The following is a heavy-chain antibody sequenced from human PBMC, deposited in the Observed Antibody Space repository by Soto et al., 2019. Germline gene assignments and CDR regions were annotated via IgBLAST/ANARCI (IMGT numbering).Heavy chain of an antibody. D-gene: IGHD1-26*01. CDR2: ISSSGDTI. CDR3: ARPNWSGSPAYFDY. V-gene: IGHV3-11*01. J-gene: IGHJ4*02. CDR1: GFSFSDFY. Sequence: GGSLRLSCGGSGFSFSDFYMSWIRQAPGKGLEWISYISSSGDTIYYADSVRGRFTISRDNAKNSLYLQMNSLRADDTAVYYCARPNWSGSPAYFDYWGQGTLVTVSS.